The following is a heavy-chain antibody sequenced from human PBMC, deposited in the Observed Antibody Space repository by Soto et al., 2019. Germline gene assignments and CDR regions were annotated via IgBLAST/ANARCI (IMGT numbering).Heavy chain of an antibody. CDR1: GGTFSSYA. CDR3: ARDYPVEMGSNSRFYYGLDV. Sequence: QVQLVQSGAEVKKPGSSVKVSCKASGGTFSSYAISWVRQAPGQWLEWLGGIIPIFGTANYAQKFQGRVTITADESTSTAYMGLSSLRSEDTAVYYCARDYPVEMGSNSRFYYGLDVWGHGTTVTVSS. V-gene: IGHV1-69*12. D-gene: IGHD3-10*01. J-gene: IGHJ6*02. CDR2: IIPIFGTA.